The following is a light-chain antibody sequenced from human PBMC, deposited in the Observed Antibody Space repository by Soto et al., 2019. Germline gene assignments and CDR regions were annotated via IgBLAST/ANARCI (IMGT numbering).Light chain of an antibody. J-gene: IGLJ2*01. Sequence: QSVLTQPPSVSGAPGQRVTISCTGSSSNIGAGYDVHWYQHLPATAPKLLIYGNNNRPSGVPDRFSGSKSGTSASLAITGPQAEDEADFYCYSYDKSLSSSVFGGGTKLTVL. CDR1: SSNIGAGYD. CDR2: GNN. CDR3: YSYDKSLSSSV. V-gene: IGLV1-40*01.